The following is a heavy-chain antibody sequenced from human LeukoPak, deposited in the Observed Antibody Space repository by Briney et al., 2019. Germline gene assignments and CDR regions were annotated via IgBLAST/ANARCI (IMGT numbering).Heavy chain of an antibody. D-gene: IGHD3-3*01. V-gene: IGHV3-30-3*01. J-gene: IGHJ6*02. CDR3: ARDSTIFGVAGPYYYYYGMDV. Sequence: GGSLRLSCAASGFTFSSYAMHWVRQAPGKGLEWVAVISYDGSNKYYADSVKGRFTISRDNSKNTLYLQMNSLRAEDTAVYYCARDSTIFGVAGPYYYYYGMDVWGQGTTVTVSS. CDR2: ISYDGSNK. CDR1: GFTFSSYA.